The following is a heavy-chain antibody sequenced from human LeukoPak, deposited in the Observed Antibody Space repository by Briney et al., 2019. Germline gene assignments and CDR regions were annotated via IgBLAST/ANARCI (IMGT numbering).Heavy chain of an antibody. CDR3: AREVSLYGGNSDYFDY. V-gene: IGHV4-61*02. CDR1: GGSISSGSYY. CDR2: IYTSGST. J-gene: IGHJ4*02. Sequence: SETLSLTXTVSGGSISSGSYYWSWIRQPAGKGLDWIGRIYTSGSTNYNPSLKSRVTISVDTSKNQFSLKLSSVTAADTAVYYSAREVSLYGGNSDYFDYWGQGTLVTVSS. D-gene: IGHD4-23*01.